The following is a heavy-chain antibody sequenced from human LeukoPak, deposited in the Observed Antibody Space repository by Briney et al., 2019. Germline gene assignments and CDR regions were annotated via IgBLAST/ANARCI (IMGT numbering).Heavy chain of an antibody. D-gene: IGHD3-22*01. V-gene: IGHV5-51*01. J-gene: IGHJ4*02. CDR3: ARHRGSGYYDY. CDR1: GYSFTIYW. Sequence: GESLKISCKASGYSFTIYWIGWVRQMPGKGLEWMGIVYPGDSDTRYSPSFQGQVTISADKSINTAYLQWSSLKASDTAMYYCARHRGSGYYDYWGQGTLATVSS. CDR2: VYPGDSDT.